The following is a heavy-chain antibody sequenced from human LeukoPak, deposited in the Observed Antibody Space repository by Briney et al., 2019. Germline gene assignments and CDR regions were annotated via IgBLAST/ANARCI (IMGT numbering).Heavy chain of an antibody. D-gene: IGHD2-15*01. CDR2: IIPILGIA. V-gene: IGHV1-69*04. J-gene: IGHJ4*02. CDR3: ARDPPYCSGGSCSDQYFDY. CDR1: GGTFSSYA. Sequence: ASVKVSCKASGGTFSSYAISWVRQAPGQGLEWMGRIIPILGIANYAQKFQGRVTITADKSTSTAYMELSSLRSEDTAVYYCARDPPYCSGGSCSDQYFDYWGQGTLVTVSS.